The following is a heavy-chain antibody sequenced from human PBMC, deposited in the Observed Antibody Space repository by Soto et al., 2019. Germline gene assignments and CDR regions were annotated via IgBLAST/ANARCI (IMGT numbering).Heavy chain of an antibody. CDR1: GYTFSSFW. CDR2: IYPGDHET. V-gene: IGHV5-51*01. CDR3: ARSPRSSPYFDY. J-gene: IGHJ4*02. D-gene: IGHD6-13*01. Sequence: GESLKMSCDCSGYTFSSFWIGWVLQLPGKGLEWMGIIYPGDHETRYSPSFHGKVTISADKSINTAYLQWNSLEASDTAFYFCARSPRSSPYFDYWGQGALVTVSS.